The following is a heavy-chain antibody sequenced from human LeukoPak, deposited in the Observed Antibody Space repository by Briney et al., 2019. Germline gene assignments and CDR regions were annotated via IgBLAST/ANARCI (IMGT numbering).Heavy chain of an antibody. V-gene: IGHV5-51*01. CDR2: ILPGNSDT. CDR1: GYSFSNYW. CDR3: ARQYYDILTDPNYFDS. D-gene: IGHD3-9*01. Sequence: GESLNISCKGSGYSFSNYWIGWVRRLPAKGRGWVGIILPGNSDTRYSPSFQGQVTMSDDKYISTAYLQWSSLKAADTAMYYCARQYYDILTDPNYFDSWGQGTMVTVSS. J-gene: IGHJ4*02.